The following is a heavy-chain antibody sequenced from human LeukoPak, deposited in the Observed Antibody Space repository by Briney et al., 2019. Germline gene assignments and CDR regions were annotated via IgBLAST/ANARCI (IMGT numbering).Heavy chain of an antibody. CDR3: ARGLPSTDDY. Sequence: GGSLRLSCVASGFTFSNYWMHWVRQAPGKGLVWVSRTNSDGSSTTYAVSVKGRFTISRDNAKNTLYLQMNSLRAEDTAVYYCARGLPSTDDYWGQGTLVTVSS. V-gene: IGHV3-74*01. CDR2: TNSDGSST. J-gene: IGHJ4*02. CDR1: GFTFSNYW.